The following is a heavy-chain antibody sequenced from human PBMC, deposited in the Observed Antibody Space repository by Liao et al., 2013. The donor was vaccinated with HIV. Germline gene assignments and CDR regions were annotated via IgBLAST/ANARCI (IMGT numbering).Heavy chain of an antibody. CDR2: IFYSGST. D-gene: IGHD3-22*01. J-gene: IGHJ4*02. V-gene: IGHV4-38-2*01. Sequence: QVQLQESGPGLVKPSETLSLTCGVSGDSITNGYYWGWVRQPPGKGLEHIGSIFYSGSTYYNPSLKSRVTVSIDTSKKHFYLKLDSVTAADTAVYYCARSYDSSGYDPPFFGLWGQGTLVAVSS. CDR3: ARSYDSSGYDPPFFGL. CDR1: GDSITNGYY.